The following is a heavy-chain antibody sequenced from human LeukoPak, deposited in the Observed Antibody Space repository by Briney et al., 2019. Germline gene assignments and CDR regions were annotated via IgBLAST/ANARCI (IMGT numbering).Heavy chain of an antibody. CDR1: GGSISSGGYY. J-gene: IGHJ4*02. CDR3: ARHTWGMATTPFDY. V-gene: IGHV4-31*03. Sequence: SETLSLTCTVSGGSISSGGYYWSWIRQHPGKGLEWIGYIYYSRSTYYNPSLKSRVTISVDTSKNQFSLKLSSVTAADTAVYYCARHTWGMATTPFDYWGQGTLVTVSS. CDR2: IYYSRST. D-gene: IGHD5-24*01.